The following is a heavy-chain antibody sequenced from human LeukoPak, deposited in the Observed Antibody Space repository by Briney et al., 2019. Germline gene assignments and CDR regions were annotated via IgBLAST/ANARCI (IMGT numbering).Heavy chain of an antibody. CDR2: IYHDETT. CDR3: ARADTSGTSSSDAFDI. Sequence: SGTLSLTRTVSGGSISSGTWWNWVRQPPGKGLEWIGEIYHDETTNYSPSLKSRVTISVDKSKNHFSLKLSAVTAADTAVYYCARADTSGTSSSDAFDIWGQGTMVTVSS. J-gene: IGHJ3*02. V-gene: IGHV4-4*02. D-gene: IGHD3-10*01. CDR1: GGSISSGTW.